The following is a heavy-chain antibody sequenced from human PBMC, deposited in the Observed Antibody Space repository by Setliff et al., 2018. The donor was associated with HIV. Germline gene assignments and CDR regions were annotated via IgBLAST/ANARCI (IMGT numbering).Heavy chain of an antibody. CDR1: GGSISSSSYY. D-gene: IGHD4-17*01. J-gene: IGHJ4*02. CDR3: AKGAGLYGDYTFDY. CDR2: IYYSGST. Sequence: KTSETLSLTCTVSGGSISSSSYYWGWIRQPPGKGLEWIGNIYYSGSTYYNPSLQSRVSISMDASKNKFSLKVTSVTSADTAVYYCAKGAGLYGDYTFDYWGQGMLVTVSS. V-gene: IGHV4-39*07.